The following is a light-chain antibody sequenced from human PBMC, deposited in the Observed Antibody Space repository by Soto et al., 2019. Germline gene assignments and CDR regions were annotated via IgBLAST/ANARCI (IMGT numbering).Light chain of an antibody. CDR2: GAS. Sequence: EIVMTQSPATLSVSSGERATLSCRASQSVSRNLAWYQQKPGQAPRLLIYGASTRATGIPARFSGSGSGTEFTLTISSLQSEDFEVYYCQQYHDWPPYTFGQGTKLEIK. CDR3: QQYHDWPPYT. V-gene: IGKV3-15*01. CDR1: QSVSRN. J-gene: IGKJ2*01.